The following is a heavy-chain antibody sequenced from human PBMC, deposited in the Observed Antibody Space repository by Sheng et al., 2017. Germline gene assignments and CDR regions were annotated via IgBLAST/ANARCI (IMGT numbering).Heavy chain of an antibody. CDR3: ARGNYDFWSGYSSYYYYYMDV. J-gene: IGHJ6*03. V-gene: IGHV1-69*04. CDR2: IIPILGIA. D-gene: IGHD3-3*01. CDR1: GGTFSSYA. Sequence: QVQLVQSGAEVKKPGSSVKVSCKASGGTFSSYAISWVRQAPGQGLEWMGGIIPILGIANYAQKFQGRVTITADKSTSTAYMELSSLRSEDTAVYYCARGNYDFWSGYSSYYYYYMDVWGKGTTVTVSS.